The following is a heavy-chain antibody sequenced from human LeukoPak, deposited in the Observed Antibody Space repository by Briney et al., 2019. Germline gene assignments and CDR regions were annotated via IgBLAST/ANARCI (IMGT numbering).Heavy chain of an antibody. CDR1: GGSISSYY. Sequence: DTLSLTCTVSGGSISSYYWSWIRQPPGKGLEWIGNIYDRGSTKYNPSLKSRVTISVDTYKNQFSLRLSSVTAADTAVYYCARGRTFDNWGQGTLVTVSS. CDR2: IYDRGST. J-gene: IGHJ4*02. CDR3: ARGRTFDN. V-gene: IGHV4-59*07.